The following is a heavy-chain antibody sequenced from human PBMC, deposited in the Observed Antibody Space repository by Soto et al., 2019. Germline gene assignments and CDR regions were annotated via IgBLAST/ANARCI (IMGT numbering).Heavy chain of an antibody. D-gene: IGHD6-19*01. Sequence: GGSLRLSCAASGFTFSSYAMHWVRQAPGKGLEWVAVISYDGSNKYYADSVKGRFTISRDNSKNTLYLQMNSLRAEDTAVYYCARRKQFLDYYYGMDVWGQGTTVTVSS. V-gene: IGHV3-30-3*01. CDR2: ISYDGSNK. CDR1: GFTFSSYA. J-gene: IGHJ6*02. CDR3: ARRKQFLDYYYGMDV.